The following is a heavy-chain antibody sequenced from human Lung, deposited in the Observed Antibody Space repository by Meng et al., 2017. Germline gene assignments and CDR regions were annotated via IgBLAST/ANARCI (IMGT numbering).Heavy chain of an antibody. D-gene: IGHD2-15*01. V-gene: IGHV3-21*01. CDR3: ARGRVVVAATPSDY. J-gene: IGHJ4*02. Sequence: EVQLVESGGGLVKPGGSLRLSCAASGFTFSSYSMNWVRQAPEKGLEWVSSISSSSTYADSVKGRFTISRDNAKNSLYLQMNSLRAEDTAVYYCARGRVVVAATPSDYWGQGTLVTVSS. CDR2: ISSSST. CDR1: GFTFSSYS.